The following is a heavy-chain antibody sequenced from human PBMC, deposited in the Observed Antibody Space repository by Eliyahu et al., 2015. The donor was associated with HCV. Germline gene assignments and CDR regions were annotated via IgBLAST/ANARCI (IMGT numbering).Heavy chain of an antibody. CDR3: ARDHYYGSGSHPSSY. CDR1: GGSFSGYY. CDR2: INHSGST. J-gene: IGHJ4*02. V-gene: IGHV4-34*01. Sequence: QVQLQQWGAGLLKPSETLSLTCAVYGGSFSGYYWSWIRQPPGKGLEWIGEINHSGSTNYNPSLKSRVTISVDTSKNQFSLKLSSVTAADTAVYYCARDHYYGSGSHPSSYWGQGTLVTVSS. D-gene: IGHD3-10*01.